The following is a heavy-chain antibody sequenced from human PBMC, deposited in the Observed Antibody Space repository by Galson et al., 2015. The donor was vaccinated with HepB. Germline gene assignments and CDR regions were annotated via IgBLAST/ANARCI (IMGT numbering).Heavy chain of an antibody. Sequence: SLRLSCAASGFTFSDYYMSWIRQAPGKGLEWVSYISSSGSTIYYADSVKGRFTISRDNAKNSLYLQMNSLRAEDTAVYYCAREVRSSWYSLGLDYWGQGTLVTVSS. CDR2: ISSSGSTI. J-gene: IGHJ4*02. CDR3: AREVRSSWYSLGLDY. D-gene: IGHD6-13*01. CDR1: GFTFSDYY. V-gene: IGHV3-11*01.